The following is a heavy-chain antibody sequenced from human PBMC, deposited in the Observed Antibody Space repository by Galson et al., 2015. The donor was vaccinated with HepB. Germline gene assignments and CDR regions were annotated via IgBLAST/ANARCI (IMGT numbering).Heavy chain of an antibody. J-gene: IGHJ4*02. D-gene: IGHD2-2*01. CDR3: ASSTNSLGVDDY. Sequence: SLRLSCAASGFTFSSYAMHWVRQAPGKGLEWVAVISYDGSNKYYADSVKGRFTISRDNSKNTLYLQMNSLRAEDTAVYYCASSTNSLGVDDYWGQGTLVTVSS. V-gene: IGHV3-30-3*01. CDR2: ISYDGSNK. CDR1: GFTFSSYA.